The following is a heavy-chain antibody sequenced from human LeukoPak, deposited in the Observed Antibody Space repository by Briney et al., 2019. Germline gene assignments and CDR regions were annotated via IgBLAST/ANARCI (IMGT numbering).Heavy chain of an antibody. CDR2: IYYSGST. Sequence: SETLSLTCTVSGGSISSYYWSWIRQPPGKGLERIGYIYYSGSTNYNPSLKSRVTISVDTSKNQFSLKLSSVTAADTAVYYCARGIAAALDAFDVWGQGTMVTVSS. CDR1: GGSISSYY. CDR3: ARGIAAALDAFDV. J-gene: IGHJ3*01. V-gene: IGHV4-59*12. D-gene: IGHD6-13*01.